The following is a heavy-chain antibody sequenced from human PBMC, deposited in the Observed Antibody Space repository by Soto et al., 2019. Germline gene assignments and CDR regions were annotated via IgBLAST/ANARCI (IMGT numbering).Heavy chain of an antibody. V-gene: IGHV3-21*01. CDR1: GLTFRSFT. D-gene: IGHD6-13*01. CDR2: ISSNSAYI. J-gene: IGHJ5*02. Sequence: LRLSCAASGLTFRSFTMNWVRQAPGKGLEWVSTISSNSAYIYYTDALRGRFTISRDNAKNSLHLQMNSLRAEDTAVYYCTRDASRDSSARGWFDPWGPGTLVTVSS. CDR3: TRDASRDSSARGWFDP.